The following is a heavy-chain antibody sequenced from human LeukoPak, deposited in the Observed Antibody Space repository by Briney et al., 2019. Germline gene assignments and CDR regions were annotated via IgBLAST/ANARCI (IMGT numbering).Heavy chain of an antibody. J-gene: IGHJ4*02. CDR3: ARLPSGNYPFDY. V-gene: IGHV5-51*01. CDR2: IYPDDSDT. D-gene: IGHD1-26*01. CDR1: GYRFTTYW. Sequence: GESLKISCQGSGYRFTTYWIGWVRQMPGKGLEWMGIIYPDDSDTRYSPSFQGQVTISADKSISTAYLQWSSLKASDTAMYYCARLPSGNYPFDYWGQGTLVTVSS.